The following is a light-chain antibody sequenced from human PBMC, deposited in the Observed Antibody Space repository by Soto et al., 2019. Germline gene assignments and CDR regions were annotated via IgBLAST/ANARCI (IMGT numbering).Light chain of an antibody. CDR3: QRYDHWPPMYT. Sequence: EIVLTQSPAPLSVSPGQRATLSCRSSQSVTTNFAWYQQKPGQAPRLLIFGASIRAPGIPARFSGSGSGTEFTLTVSSLQSEDFASYYCQRYDHWPPMYTFGGGTKLEIK. J-gene: IGKJ2*01. CDR2: GAS. V-gene: IGKV3-15*01. CDR1: QSVTTN.